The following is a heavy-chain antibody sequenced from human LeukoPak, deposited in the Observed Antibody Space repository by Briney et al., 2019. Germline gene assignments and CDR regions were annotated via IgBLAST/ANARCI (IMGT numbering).Heavy chain of an antibody. CDR2: ISGSGGST. CDR3: AKDEGSDGYNTFDY. V-gene: IGHV3-23*01. Sequence: PGGSLRLSCAASGFIFSSYAMSWVRQAPGKGLEWVSAISGSGGSTYYADSVKGRFTISRDNSKNTLYLQMNSLRAEDTAVYYCAKDEGSDGYNTFDYWGQGTLVTVSS. D-gene: IGHD5-24*01. CDR1: GFIFSSYA. J-gene: IGHJ4*02.